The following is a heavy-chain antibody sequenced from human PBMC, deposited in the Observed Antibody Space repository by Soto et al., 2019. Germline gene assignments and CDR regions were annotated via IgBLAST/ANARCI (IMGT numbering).Heavy chain of an antibody. CDR2: INPNSGGT. J-gene: IGHJ4*02. CDR1: GYTFTGYY. CDR3: ARADSSGYSTLDY. D-gene: IGHD3-22*01. V-gene: IGHV1-2*04. Sequence: GASVKVSCKASGYTFTGYYMHWVRQAPGQGLEWMGWINPNSGGTNYAQKFQGWVTMTRDTSISTAYMELSRLRSDDTAVYYCARADSSGYSTLDYWGQGTLVTVS.